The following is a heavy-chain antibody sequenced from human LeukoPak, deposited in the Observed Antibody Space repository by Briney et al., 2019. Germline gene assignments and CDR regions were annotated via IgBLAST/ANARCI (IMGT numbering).Heavy chain of an antibody. CDR2: ISSSSSYI. CDR3: AKGSSGYFADL. CDR1: GFTFSSYS. J-gene: IGHJ5*02. Sequence: GGSLRLSCAASGFTFSSYSMNWVRQAPGKGLEWVSSISSSSSYIYYADSVKGRFTISRDNAKNSLYLQMNSLRAEDTALYYCAKGSSGYFADLWGQGTLVTVSS. V-gene: IGHV3-21*04. D-gene: IGHD3-22*01.